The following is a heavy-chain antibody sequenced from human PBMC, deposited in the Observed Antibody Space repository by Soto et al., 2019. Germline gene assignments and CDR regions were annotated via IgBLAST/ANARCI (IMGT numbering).Heavy chain of an antibody. CDR2: INHSGST. CDR1: GGSFSGYH. V-gene: IGHV4-34*01. D-gene: IGHD3-9*01. Sequence: KPSETLSLTCAVYGGSFSGYHWSWIRQPPGKGLEWIGEINHSGSTNYNPSLKSRVTISVDTSKNQFSLKLSSVTAADTAVYYCARVPYYDILTGYYHYYYYGMDVWGQGTTVTVSS. J-gene: IGHJ6*02. CDR3: ARVPYYDILTGYYHYYYYGMDV.